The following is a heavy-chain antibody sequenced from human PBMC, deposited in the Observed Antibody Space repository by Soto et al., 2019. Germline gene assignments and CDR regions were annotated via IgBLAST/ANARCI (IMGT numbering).Heavy chain of an antibody. J-gene: IGHJ6*02. D-gene: IGHD2-15*01. V-gene: IGHV1-2*02. CDR3: ARNGCSGGSCYYSYFYGMDV. Sequence: GASVKVSCKASGYTFTGYYMHWVRQAPGQGLEWMGWINPNSGGTNYAQKFQGRVTMTRDTSICTAYMELGRLGSGDTAVYYRARNGCSGGSCYYSYFYGMDVRGQAATVTVSS. CDR1: GYTFTGYY. CDR2: INPNSGGT.